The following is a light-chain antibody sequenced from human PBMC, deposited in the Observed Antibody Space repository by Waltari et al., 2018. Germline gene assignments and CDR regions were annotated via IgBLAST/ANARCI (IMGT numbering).Light chain of an antibody. V-gene: IGKV3-15*01. Sequence: EIVMTQSPATLSXSPGERATLSCRASQSVSSNLAWYQQKPGQAPRLLIYGASTRATGIPARFSGSGSGTEFTLTISSLQSEDFXVYYCQQYNNWPYTFGQGTKLEIK. J-gene: IGKJ2*01. CDR1: QSVSSN. CDR3: QQYNNWPYT. CDR2: GAS.